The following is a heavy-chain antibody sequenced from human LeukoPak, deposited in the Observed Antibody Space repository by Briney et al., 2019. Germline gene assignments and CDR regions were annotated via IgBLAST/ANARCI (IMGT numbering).Heavy chain of an antibody. CDR3: ARDLGYGGLFDP. V-gene: IGHV4-39*07. J-gene: IGHJ5*02. D-gene: IGHD4-23*01. CDR2: IYYSGNT. CDR1: GDSISTSNSY. Sequence: PSETLSLTCTVSGDSISTSNSYWGWIRQPPGKALEWIGSIYYSGNTYYNASLKSRVTISVDTSKNQFSLKLSSVTAADTAVYYCARDLGYGGLFDPWGQGTLVTVSS.